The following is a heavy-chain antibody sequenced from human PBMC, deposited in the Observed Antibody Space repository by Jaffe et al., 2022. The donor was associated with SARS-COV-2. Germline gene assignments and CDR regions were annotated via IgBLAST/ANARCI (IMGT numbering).Heavy chain of an antibody. D-gene: IGHD1-26*01. CDR3: ARGLGGGATPYDY. CDR2: IKQDGSEK. V-gene: IGHV3-7*01. Sequence: EVQLVESGGGLVQPGGSLRLSCAASGFTFSSYWMSWVRQAPGKGLEWVANIKQDGSEKYYVDSVKGRFTISRDNAKNSLYLQMNSLRAEDTAVYYCARGLGGGATPYDYWGQGTLVTVSS. CDR1: GFTFSSYW. J-gene: IGHJ4*02.